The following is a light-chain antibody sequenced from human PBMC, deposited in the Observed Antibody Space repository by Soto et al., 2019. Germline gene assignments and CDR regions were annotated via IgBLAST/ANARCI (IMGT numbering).Light chain of an antibody. CDR1: QSVSSY. Sequence: EIVLTQSPATLSVSPGERATLSCSASQSVSSYLAWYQQKPGQDNRILIYDESYRATGIQDRFSGSGSGTDFTLTISSIEPEDFALYYCKQRSGWHPTFGQGTRLEIK. CDR3: KQRSGWHPT. CDR2: DES. J-gene: IGKJ5*01. V-gene: IGKV3-11*01.